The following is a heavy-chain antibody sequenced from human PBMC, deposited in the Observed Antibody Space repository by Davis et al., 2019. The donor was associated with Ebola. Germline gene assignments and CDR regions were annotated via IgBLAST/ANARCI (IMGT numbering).Heavy chain of an antibody. CDR3: AVGNSGSYFGAFDI. V-gene: IGHV4-59*01. CDR1: GGPISSYY. J-gene: IGHJ3*02. D-gene: IGHD1-26*01. Sequence: SEPLSLTCTVPGGPISSYYWSWIRQPPGKGLEWIGYIYYSGSTNYKPSLKSRVTISVDTSKKQFSLKLNSVTAADTAVYYCAVGNSGSYFGAFDIWGQGTMVTVSS. CDR2: IYYSGST.